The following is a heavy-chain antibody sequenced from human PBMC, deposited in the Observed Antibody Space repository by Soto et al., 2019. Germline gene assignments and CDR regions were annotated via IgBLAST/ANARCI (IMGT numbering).Heavy chain of an antibody. CDR2: IYYSGST. Sequence: SETLSLTCTVSGGSISSYYWSWIRQPPGKGLEWIGYIYYSGSTNYNPSLKSRVTISVDTSKNQFSLKLSSVTAADTAVYYCARVRDGYNQHFDYWGQGTLVTVYS. J-gene: IGHJ4*02. CDR3: ARVRDGYNQHFDY. V-gene: IGHV4-59*01. CDR1: GGSISSYY. D-gene: IGHD5-12*01.